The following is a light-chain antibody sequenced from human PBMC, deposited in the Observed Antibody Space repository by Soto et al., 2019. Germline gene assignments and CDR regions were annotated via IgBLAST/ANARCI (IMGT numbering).Light chain of an antibody. J-gene: IGKJ1*01. V-gene: IGKV3-20*01. CDR2: GAS. CDR1: QSLSSSY. CDR3: LHYGSSRWT. Sequence: EIVLTQSPGTLSLSPGERATLSCRASQSLSSSYLAWYQQKPGQSPRLLIYGASSRATGIPDRFSGSGSGTDFTLTIRRLEPEDFAVYYCLHYGSSRWTFGQGTKVEIK.